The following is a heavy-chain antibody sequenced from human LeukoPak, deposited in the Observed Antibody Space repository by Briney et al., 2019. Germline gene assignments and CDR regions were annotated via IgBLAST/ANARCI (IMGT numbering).Heavy chain of an antibody. CDR1: GFTFSSYW. V-gene: IGHV3-74*01. J-gene: IGHJ4*02. Sequence: GGSLRLSCAASGFTFSSYWMHWVRQAPGKGLVWVSRINPDGSSTTYADSVKGRFTISRDNAKNTLYLQMNSLRAEDTAVYYCARGMYTTSSARGAYWGQGTLVTVSS. CDR3: ARGMYTTSSARGAY. D-gene: IGHD6-6*01. CDR2: INPDGSST.